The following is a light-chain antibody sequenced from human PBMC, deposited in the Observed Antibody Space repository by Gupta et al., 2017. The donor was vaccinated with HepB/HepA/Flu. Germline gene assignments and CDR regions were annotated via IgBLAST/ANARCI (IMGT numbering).Light chain of an antibody. CDR2: DVT. CDR1: IDNLGGYNY. V-gene: IGLV2-11*01. J-gene: IGLJ1*01. CDR3: CSYTGEYI. Sequence: QSALTQPRSVSGSPGQSVTISCTGTIDNLGGYNYVSWYQQHPGKAPKLIIYDVTKRPSGVPDRFSASKSGSAASLTISGLQADDEADYYRCSYTGEYIFGTGTRVTVL.